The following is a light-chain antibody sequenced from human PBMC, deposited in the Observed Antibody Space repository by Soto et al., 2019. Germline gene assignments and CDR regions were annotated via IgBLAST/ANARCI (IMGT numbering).Light chain of an antibody. CDR1: SSNLGDNA. CDR2: SYD. CDR3: AAWDASLDGYV. J-gene: IGLJ1*01. Sequence: QSVLTQPPSASGTPGQRVTISCSTSSSNLGDNAVHWYQHVPGTAPKLLIYSYDQRPSGVPDRFSGSNSGPSASLAISGLQSEDKADYYCAAWDASLDGYVFGTGTKVTVL. V-gene: IGLV1-44*01.